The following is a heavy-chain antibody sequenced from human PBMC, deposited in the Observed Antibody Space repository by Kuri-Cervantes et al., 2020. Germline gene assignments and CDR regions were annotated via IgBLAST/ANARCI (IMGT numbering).Heavy chain of an antibody. CDR1: GFMFSNYG. V-gene: IGHV3-33*08. J-gene: IGHJ6*02. Sequence: GESLKISCAASGFMFSNYGMHWVRQAPGKGLEWVAVIWYDGSNKYYADSVKGRFTISRDNSKNSLYLQMNSLRAEDTAVYYCARQIATIGVHYYGMDVWGQGTTVTVSS. CDR3: ARQIATIGVHYYGMDV. CDR2: IWYDGSNK. D-gene: IGHD5-12*01.